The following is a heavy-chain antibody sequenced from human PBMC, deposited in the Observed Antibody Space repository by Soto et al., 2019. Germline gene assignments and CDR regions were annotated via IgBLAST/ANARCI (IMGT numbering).Heavy chain of an antibody. J-gene: IGHJ6*02. CDR1: GFTFSSYA. CDR3: ARGLSSGWTYYYYGMDV. D-gene: IGHD6-19*01. CDR2: ISYDGSNK. Sequence: GGSLRLSCAASGFTFSSYAMHWVRQAPGKGLEWVAVISYDGSNKYYADSVKGRFTIPRDNSKNTLYLQMNSLRAEDTAVYYCARGLSSGWTYYYYGMDVWGQGTTVTVSS. V-gene: IGHV3-30-3*01.